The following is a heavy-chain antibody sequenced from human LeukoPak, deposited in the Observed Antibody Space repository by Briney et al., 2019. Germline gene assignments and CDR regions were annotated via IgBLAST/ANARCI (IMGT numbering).Heavy chain of an antibody. V-gene: IGHV3-48*04. CDR2: ITYGSDTI. J-gene: IGHJ4*02. CDR1: GFYFGGHA. CDR3: ARERVVVAATYLDY. Sequence: GGSLRLSCVASGFYFGGHAMHWLRQAPGKGLEWVAYITYGSDTIFYADSVKGRFTVSRDNAKNSLYLQMDSLRAEDTAVYYCARERVVVAATYLDYWGQGTLVTVSS. D-gene: IGHD2-15*01.